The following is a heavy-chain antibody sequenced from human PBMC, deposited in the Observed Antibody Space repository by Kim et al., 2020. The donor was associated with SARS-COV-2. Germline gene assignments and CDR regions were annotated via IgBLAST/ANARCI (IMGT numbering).Heavy chain of an antibody. CDR3: VDSMLYGVISAFDL. CDR1: GDTFSSYA. Sequence: ASVKVSCKASGDTFSSYAMNWVRQAPGQGLEWMGWINTNTGKPTYAQGFTGRFVFSLDTSVNTAYLQISSLKFEDTAVYFCVDSMLYGVISAFDLWGQGTMVTVSS. CDR2: INTNTGKP. V-gene: IGHV7-4-1*01. D-gene: IGHD3-10*01. J-gene: IGHJ3*01.